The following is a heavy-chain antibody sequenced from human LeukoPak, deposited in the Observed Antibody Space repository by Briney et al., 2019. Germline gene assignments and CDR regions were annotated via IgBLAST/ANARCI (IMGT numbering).Heavy chain of an antibody. D-gene: IGHD3-10*01. CDR2: IYYSGST. V-gene: IGHV4-59*01. CDR3: ARGRISGSQVDWFDP. CDR1: GGSIGSYY. Sequence: SETLSLTCTVSGGSIGSYYWSWIRQPPGKGLEWIGYIYYSGSTNYNPSLKSRVTISVDTSKNQFSLKLSSVTAADTAVYYCARGRISGSQVDWFDPWGQGTLVTVSS. J-gene: IGHJ5*02.